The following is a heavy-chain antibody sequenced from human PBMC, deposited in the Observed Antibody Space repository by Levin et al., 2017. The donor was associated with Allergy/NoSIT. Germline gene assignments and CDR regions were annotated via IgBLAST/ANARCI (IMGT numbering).Heavy chain of an antibody. Sequence: SETQSLTCTVSGASVVSGNSYWGWIRQPPGKGLEWIGNVYYAGGTNSDPSLKSRVTMSVDTSKNQFSLSLRSVTAADTAVYFCGRAGDDYNPNYFEDWGQGILVTVSS. CDR2: VYYAGGT. CDR1: GASVVSGNSY. J-gene: IGHJ4*02. V-gene: IGHV4-39*02. CDR3: GRAGDDYNPNYFED. D-gene: IGHD5-24*01.